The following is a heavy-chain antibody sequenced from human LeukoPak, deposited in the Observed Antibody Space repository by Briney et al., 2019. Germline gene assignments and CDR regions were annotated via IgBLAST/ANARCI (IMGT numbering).Heavy chain of an antibody. D-gene: IGHD3-22*01. CDR2: IYTSGST. CDR1: GGSISSGSYY. V-gene: IGHV4-61*02. J-gene: IGHJ4*02. CDR3: ARVYYDSSGYLILDY. Sequence: SETLSLTCTVSGGSISSGSYYWSWTRQPAGKGLEWIGRIYTSGSTNYNPLLKSRVTISVDTSKKQFSLKLSSVTAADTAVYYCARVYYDSSGYLILDYWGQGTLVTVSS.